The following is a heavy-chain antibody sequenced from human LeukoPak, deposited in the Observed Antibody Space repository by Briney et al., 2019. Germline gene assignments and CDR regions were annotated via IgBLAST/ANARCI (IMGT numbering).Heavy chain of an antibody. D-gene: IGHD1-26*01. CDR1: GFSVNSNY. CDR2: IYNGGNT. CDR3: ARGQAYSGSFSFHFDS. V-gene: IGHV3-66*01. Sequence: GGSLRLSCAASGFSVNSNYINWVRQAPGKGLEWVSVIYNGGNTNYAGSVKGRFTISRDRSKNTVYLQMNSLRVEDTAVYYCARGQAYSGSFSFHFDSWGQGTLVTVPS. J-gene: IGHJ4*02.